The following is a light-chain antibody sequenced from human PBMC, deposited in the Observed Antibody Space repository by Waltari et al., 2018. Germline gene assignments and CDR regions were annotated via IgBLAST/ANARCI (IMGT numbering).Light chain of an antibody. CDR2: YDD. Sequence: QSVLTQPPSVSEAPRQRVTISCSGSSSNIGNKAVNWYQQLPGKAPKLLIYYDDLLPSGVSDRFSGSKSGTSASLAISGLQSEDEADYYCAAWDDSLSGPVFGGGTKLTVL. V-gene: IGLV1-36*01. CDR1: SSNIGNKA. CDR3: AAWDDSLSGPV. J-gene: IGLJ3*02.